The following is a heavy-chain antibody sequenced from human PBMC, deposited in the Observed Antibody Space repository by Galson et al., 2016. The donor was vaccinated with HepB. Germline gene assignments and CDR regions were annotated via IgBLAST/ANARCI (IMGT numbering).Heavy chain of an antibody. D-gene: IGHD1-26*01. Sequence: SVKVSCKASGGTFSSYAISWVRQAPGQGLEWMGGIIPIFGTANYAQKFQGRVTITADESTSTAYMELSSLRSEDTAVYSCARGRATSGAAFDIWGQGTMVTVSS. J-gene: IGHJ3*02. CDR2: IIPIFGTA. CDR3: ARGRATSGAAFDI. V-gene: IGHV1-69*13. CDR1: GGTFSSYA.